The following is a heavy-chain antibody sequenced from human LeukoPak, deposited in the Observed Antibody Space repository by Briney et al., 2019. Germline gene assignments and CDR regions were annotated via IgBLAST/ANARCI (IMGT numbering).Heavy chain of an antibody. CDR1: GYTFTSYG. V-gene: IGHV1-18*04. CDR3: ARGGRRTKDRDAFDI. J-gene: IGHJ3*02. Sequence: ASVKVSCTASGYTFTSYGISWVRQAPGQGLEWMGWISAYNGNTNYAQKLQGRVTMTTDTSTSTAYMELRSLRSDDTAVYYCARGGRRTKDRDAFDIWGQGTMVTVSS. D-gene: IGHD6-25*01. CDR2: ISAYNGNT.